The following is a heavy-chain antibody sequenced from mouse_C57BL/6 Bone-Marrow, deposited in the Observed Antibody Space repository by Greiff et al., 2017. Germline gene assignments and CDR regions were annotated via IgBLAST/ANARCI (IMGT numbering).Heavy chain of an antibody. D-gene: IGHD2-3*01. J-gene: IGHJ1*01. Sequence: QVQLQQPGAELVMPGASVKLSCKASGYTFTSYWMHWVKQRPGQGLEWIGEIDPSDSSTNYNQKFKGKSTLTVAKSSSTAYMQLSSLTSEDSAVSYCARCPYDGYYVYWDFDVWGPGTTVTVAS. V-gene: IGHV1-69*01. CDR3: ARCPYDGYYVYWDFDV. CDR2: IDPSDSST. CDR1: GYTFTSYW.